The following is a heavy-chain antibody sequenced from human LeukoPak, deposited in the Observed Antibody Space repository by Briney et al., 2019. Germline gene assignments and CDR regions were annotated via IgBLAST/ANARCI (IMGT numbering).Heavy chain of an antibody. Sequence: QPGRSLRLSCAASGFTFSSYGMHWVRQAPGKGREWVAVIWYDGSNKNYTDSVKGRFTISRDNSKNTLYLQMNSLRAEDTAVYYCARDPVLITIVRGVRVDYWGQGTLVTVSS. J-gene: IGHJ4*02. D-gene: IGHD3-10*01. CDR1: GFTFSSYG. CDR3: ARDPVLITIVRGVRVDY. CDR2: IWYDGSNK. V-gene: IGHV3-33*01.